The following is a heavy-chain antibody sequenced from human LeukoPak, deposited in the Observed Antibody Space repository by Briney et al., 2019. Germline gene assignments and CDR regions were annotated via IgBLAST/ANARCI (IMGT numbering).Heavy chain of an antibody. CDR3: ATNTVTVRHDAFDI. D-gene: IGHD4-17*01. J-gene: IGHJ3*02. CDR2: IYYSGST. Sequence: SETLSLTCTVSGGSISRSSYYWGWIRQPPGKGLEWIGSIYYSGSTYYNPSLKSRVTISVDTSKNQFSLKLRSVTAADTAVFYCATNTVTVRHDAFDIWGQGTMVTVSS. V-gene: IGHV4-39*01. CDR1: GGSISRSSYY.